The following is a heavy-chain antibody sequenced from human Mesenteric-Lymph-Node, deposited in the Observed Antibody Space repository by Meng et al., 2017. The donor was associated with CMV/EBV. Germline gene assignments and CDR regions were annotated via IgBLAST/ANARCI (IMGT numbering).Heavy chain of an antibody. CDR3: VTSAFGHLCLDY. D-gene: IGHD3-10*01. J-gene: IGHJ4*02. CDR2: IYPGDSDT. V-gene: IGHV5-51*01. CDR1: GHTYTPYW. Sequence: GESLKISCEASGHTYTPYWIGWVRQMPGKGLEWMGIIYPGDSDTRYSPSFPGQITISADKSISTAYLQWRSLKASDSAVYYCVTSAFGHLCLDYWGQGTLVTVSS.